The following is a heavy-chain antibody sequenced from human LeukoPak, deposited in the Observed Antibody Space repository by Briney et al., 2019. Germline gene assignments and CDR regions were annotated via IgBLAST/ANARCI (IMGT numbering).Heavy chain of an antibody. CDR3: ARGPDTAMVRTYYYYYYMDV. J-gene: IGHJ6*03. V-gene: IGHV1-8*01. CDR2: MNPNSGNT. CDR1: GYTFTSYD. D-gene: IGHD5-18*01. Sequence: ASVKVSCKASGYTFTSYDINWVRQATGQGLEWMGWMNPNSGNTGYAQKFQGRVTMTRNTSISTAYMELSSLRSEDTAVYYCARGPDTAMVRTYYYYYYMDVWGKGTTVTVSS.